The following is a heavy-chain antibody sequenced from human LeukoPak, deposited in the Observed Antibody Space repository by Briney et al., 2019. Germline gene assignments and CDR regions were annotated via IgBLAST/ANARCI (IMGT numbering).Heavy chain of an antibody. J-gene: IGHJ6*03. V-gene: IGHV4-34*01. D-gene: IGHD3-3*01. CDR2: INHSGST. CDR3: ARIASRFWSGYSYYYYYMDV. Sequence: SETLSLTCAVYGGSFSGYYWSWIRQPPGKGLDWIGEINHSGSTNYNPSLKSRVTISVDTSKNQFSLKLSSVTAADTAVYYCARIASRFWSGYSYYYYYMDVWGKGTTVTVSS. CDR1: GGSFSGYY.